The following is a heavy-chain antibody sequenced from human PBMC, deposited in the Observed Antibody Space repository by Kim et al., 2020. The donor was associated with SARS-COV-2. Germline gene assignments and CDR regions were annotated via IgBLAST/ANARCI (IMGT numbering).Heavy chain of an antibody. CDR1: GGTFSSYA. V-gene: IGHV1-69*13. Sequence: SVKVSCKASGGTFSSYAISWVRQAPGQGLEWMGGIIPIFGTANYAQKFQGRVTITADESTSTAYMELSSLRSEDTAVYYCARSGGWYGSGSYYPRPPYYFDYWGQGTLVTVSS. D-gene: IGHD3-10*01. CDR3: ARSGGWYGSGSYYPRPPYYFDY. CDR2: IIPIFGTA. J-gene: IGHJ4*02.